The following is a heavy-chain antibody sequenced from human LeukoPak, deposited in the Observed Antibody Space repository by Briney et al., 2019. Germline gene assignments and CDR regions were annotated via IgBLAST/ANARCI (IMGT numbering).Heavy chain of an antibody. Sequence: GGSLRLSCAASGFTFSSYAMSWVRQAPGKGLEWVSLIYSGGSTDYADSVKGRFTISRDDSKNTLYLQMNSLRAEDTAVYYCARVSVAYDSTGYRFDDWGQGSLVTVSS. CDR2: IYSGGST. D-gene: IGHD3-22*01. V-gene: IGHV3-66*01. CDR3: ARVSVAYDSTGYRFDD. J-gene: IGHJ4*02. CDR1: GFTFSSYA.